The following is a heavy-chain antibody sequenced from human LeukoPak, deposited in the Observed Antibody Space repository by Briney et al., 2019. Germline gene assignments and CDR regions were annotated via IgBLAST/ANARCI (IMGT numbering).Heavy chain of an antibody. Sequence: SETLSLTCTVSGGSISSYYWSWIRQPAGKGLEWIGRIYTSGSTNYNPSLKSRVTISVDKSKNQFSLKLSSVTAADTAVYYCARLYDYVWGSYWFDPWGQGTLVTVSS. V-gene: IGHV4-4*07. J-gene: IGHJ5*02. CDR3: ARLYDYVWGSYWFDP. CDR2: IYTSGST. D-gene: IGHD3-16*01. CDR1: GGSISSYY.